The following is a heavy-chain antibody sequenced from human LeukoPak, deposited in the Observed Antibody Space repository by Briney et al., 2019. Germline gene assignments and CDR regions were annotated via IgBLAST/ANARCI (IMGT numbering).Heavy chain of an antibody. V-gene: IGHV3-9*01. CDR2: ITWNSDNI. CDR3: ARGRKVMYYYYYYMDV. D-gene: IGHD3-16*01. J-gene: IGHJ6*03. CDR1: GFIFYDYA. Sequence: SLRLSCAASGFIFYDYAMHWVRQAPGKGLEWGSGITWNSDNIKYADSVKGRFIISRDNAKNSLYLQMNSLRAEDTAVYYCARGRKVMYYYYYYMDVRGNGTTVTVSS.